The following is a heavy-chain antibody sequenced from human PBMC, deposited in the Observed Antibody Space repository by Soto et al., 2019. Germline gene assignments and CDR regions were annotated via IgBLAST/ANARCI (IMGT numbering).Heavy chain of an antibody. J-gene: IGHJ4*02. D-gene: IGHD6-13*01. V-gene: IGHV3-15*01. CDR3: TTDADSSSWLGLGY. Sequence: PGGSLRLSCAASGFTFSNAWMSWVRQAPGKGLEWVGRIKSKTDGGTTDYAAPVKGRFTISRDDSKNTLYLQMNSLKTEDTAVYYCTTDADSSSWLGLGYWGQGTRVTVSS. CDR1: GFTFSNAW. CDR2: IKSKTDGGTT.